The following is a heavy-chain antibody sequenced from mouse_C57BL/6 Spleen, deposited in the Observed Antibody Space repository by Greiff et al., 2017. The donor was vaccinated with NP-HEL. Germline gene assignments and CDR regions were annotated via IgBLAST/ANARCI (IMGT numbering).Heavy chain of an antibody. CDR1: GYSITSGYY. CDR2: ISYDGSN. CDR3: ARQHWLYDYDVGAY. J-gene: IGHJ3*01. Sequence: EVKLQESGPGLVKPSQSLSLTCSVTGYSITSGYYWNWIRQFPGNKLEWMGYISYDGSNNYNQSLKNRISISRDSSKNQLFLKLHSVTTEDTATYYCARQHWLYDYDVGAYWGQGTLVTVSA. D-gene: IGHD2-4*01. V-gene: IGHV3-6*01.